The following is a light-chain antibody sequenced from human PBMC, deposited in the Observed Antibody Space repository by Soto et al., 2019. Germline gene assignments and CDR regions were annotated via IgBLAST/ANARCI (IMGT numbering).Light chain of an antibody. J-gene: IGLJ1*01. CDR3: QCFDSSLSGYV. CDR2: GNS. Sequence: FVLKQAPPVSRAPGQMVTIPRTGNRSNIGSNYDVHWYKHLPGTAPKLLIYGNSNRPSGVASRLSSSKSGTSASLVITCLQAEDEADYYCQCFDSSLSGYVFGTGTKVTVL. CDR1: RSNIGSNYD. V-gene: IGLV1-40*01.